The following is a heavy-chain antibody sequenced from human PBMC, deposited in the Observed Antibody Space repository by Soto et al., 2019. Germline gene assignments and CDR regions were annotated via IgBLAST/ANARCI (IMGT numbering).Heavy chain of an antibody. J-gene: IGHJ2*01. Sequence: PPGKGLEWIWSIYYSGSTYYNPSLKSRVTISVDTSKNQFSLKLSSGTAADTAVYYFFFFQAEDGIRDVRSVSAFLLNRSSDL. D-gene: IGHD3-10*02. CDR2: IYYSGST. V-gene: IGHV4-39*01. CDR3: FFFQAEDGIRDVRSVSAFLLNRSSDL.